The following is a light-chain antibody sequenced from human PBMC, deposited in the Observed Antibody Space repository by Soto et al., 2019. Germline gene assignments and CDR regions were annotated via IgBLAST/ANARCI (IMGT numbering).Light chain of an antibody. CDR3: QQYNNWPPT. Sequence: EIVLTQSPGTLSLSPGERATLSCGASQSVSSSYLAWYQQKPGQAPRLLIYDVSTRATGVPARFSGSGSGTEFTLTISSPQSEDFAVYYCQQYNNWPPTFGQGTRLEI. CDR2: DVS. V-gene: IGKV3-15*01. J-gene: IGKJ5*01. CDR1: QSVSSSY.